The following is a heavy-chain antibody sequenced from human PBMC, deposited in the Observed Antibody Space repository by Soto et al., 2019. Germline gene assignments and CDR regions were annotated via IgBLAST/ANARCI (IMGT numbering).Heavy chain of an antibody. CDR2: ISSSSNYM. CDR1: GFTFRSFS. V-gene: IGHV3-21*01. D-gene: IGHD6-6*01. CDR3: ARASSSGSYFDY. J-gene: IGHJ4*02. Sequence: RLSCAASGFTFRSFSMNWVRQAPGEGLEWVSSISSSSNYMYYADSLKGRFTISRDNARDSLFLQMHSLRAEDTAVYYCARASSSGSYFDYWGQGTLVTVSS.